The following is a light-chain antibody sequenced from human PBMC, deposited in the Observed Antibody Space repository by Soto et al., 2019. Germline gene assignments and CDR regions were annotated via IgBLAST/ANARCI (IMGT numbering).Light chain of an antibody. CDR1: SSDVGGYNY. V-gene: IGLV2-11*01. CDR2: DVS. Sequence: QSVLTQPPSVSGSPGQSVTISCTGTSSDVGGYNYVSWYQQHPGKAPKLMIYDVSKWPSGVPDRFSGSKSGNTASLTISGLQAEDEADYYCCSYAGSYTVVFGTGTKLTVL. CDR3: CSYAGSYTVV. J-gene: IGLJ1*01.